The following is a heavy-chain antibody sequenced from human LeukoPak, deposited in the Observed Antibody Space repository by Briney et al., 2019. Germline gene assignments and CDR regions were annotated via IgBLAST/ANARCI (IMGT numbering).Heavy chain of an antibody. Sequence: GGSLRLSCAASGFTFSSYAMHWVRQAPGKGLEWVAIIWSDGNNKYYAVSVEGRFTISRDTSKNMLFLQMNSLRAEDTAVYYCARYGGATVTDAFDIWGQGTMVTVSS. V-gene: IGHV3-33*01. CDR3: ARYGGATVTDAFDI. CDR2: IWSDGNNK. CDR1: GFTFSSYA. D-gene: IGHD3-16*01. J-gene: IGHJ3*02.